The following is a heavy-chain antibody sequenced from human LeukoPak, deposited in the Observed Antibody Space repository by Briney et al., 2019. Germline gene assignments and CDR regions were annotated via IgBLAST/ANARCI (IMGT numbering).Heavy chain of an antibody. CDR2: INPNSGGT. CDR3: ARGDAEATAADY. J-gene: IGHJ4*02. Sequence: ASVKVSCKASGYTFIGYYMHWVRQAPGQGLEWMGWINPNSGGTNYAQKFQGRVTMTRDTSISTAYMELSRLRSDDTAVYYRARGDAEATAADYWGQGTLVTVSS. CDR1: GYTFIGYY. D-gene: IGHD5-12*01. V-gene: IGHV1-2*02.